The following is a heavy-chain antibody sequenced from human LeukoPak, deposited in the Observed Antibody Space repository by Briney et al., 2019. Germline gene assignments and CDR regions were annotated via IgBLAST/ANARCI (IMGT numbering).Heavy chain of an antibody. CDR2: IYNSGSI. Sequence: SQTLSLTCTVSGASISSGTYYWSWIRQHPGKGLEWIGYIYNSGSIYYNPSLESRVTISEDRSKNQFSLKLSSVTAADTAVYYCAREVPINLYFDYWGQGTLVTVSS. V-gene: IGHV4-31*03. J-gene: IGHJ4*02. CDR3: AREVPINLYFDY. D-gene: IGHD1-1*01. CDR1: GASISSGTYY.